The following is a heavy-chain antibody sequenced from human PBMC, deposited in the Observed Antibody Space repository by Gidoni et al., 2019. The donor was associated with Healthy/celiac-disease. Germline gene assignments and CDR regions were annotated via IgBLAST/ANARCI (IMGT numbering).Heavy chain of an antibody. CDR1: GGSISSYY. CDR2: IYYSGST. CDR3: ARESIAAAGDYYYYGMDV. Sequence: QVQLQESGPGLVKPSETLSLTCTVSGGSISSYYWSWIRQPPGKGLEWIGYIYYSGSTNYNPSLKSRVTISVDTSKNQFSLKLSSVTAADTAVYYCARESIAAAGDYYYYGMDVWGQGTTVTVSS. J-gene: IGHJ6*02. V-gene: IGHV4-59*01. D-gene: IGHD6-13*01.